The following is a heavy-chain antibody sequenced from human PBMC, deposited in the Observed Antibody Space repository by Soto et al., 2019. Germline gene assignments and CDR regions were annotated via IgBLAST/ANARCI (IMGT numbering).Heavy chain of an antibody. CDR2: IYWDDDK. V-gene: IGHV2-5*02. D-gene: IGHD3-10*02. CDR1: GFSLSTSGVG. J-gene: IGHJ5*02. CDR3: AHSLVRGVIVWFAP. Sequence: QITLKESGPTLGKPTQTLTLTCTFSGFSLSTSGVGVGWIRQPPGKAVEWLALIYWDDDKRYSPSLKRRLTIIEDTSNNQVLLTMTHMDPVDTATYCCAHSLVRGVIVWFAPWGQGTLVTVSS.